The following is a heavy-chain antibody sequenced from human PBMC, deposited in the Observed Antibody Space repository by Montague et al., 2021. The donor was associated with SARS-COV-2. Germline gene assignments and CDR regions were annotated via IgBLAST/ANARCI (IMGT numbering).Heavy chain of an antibody. J-gene: IGHJ6*03. CDR3: AGTYYDFWSGFIHYYYMDV. V-gene: IGHV4-59*01. CDR1: GGSISSYY. D-gene: IGHD3-3*01. Sequence: SETLSLTCTVSGGSISSYYWSWIRQPPGKGLEWIGYIYYSGSTNYNPSLKSRVTISVDTSNNQFSLKLSSVTAADTAVYYCAGTYYDFWSGFIHYYYMDVWGKGTTVTVSS. CDR2: IYYSGST.